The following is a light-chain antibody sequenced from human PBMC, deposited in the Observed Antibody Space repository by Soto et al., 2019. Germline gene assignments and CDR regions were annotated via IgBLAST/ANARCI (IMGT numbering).Light chain of an antibody. J-gene: IGKJ4*01. CDR3: QQRSNWPGLT. V-gene: IGKV3-11*01. CDR1: QSIGTN. Sequence: IVMTQSPATLSVSPGERTTLSCRASQSIGTNLAWYQQKPGQAPRLLIYDASNRATGIPARFSGSGSGTDFTLTISSLEPEDFAVYYCQQRSNWPGLTFGGGTKVDIK. CDR2: DAS.